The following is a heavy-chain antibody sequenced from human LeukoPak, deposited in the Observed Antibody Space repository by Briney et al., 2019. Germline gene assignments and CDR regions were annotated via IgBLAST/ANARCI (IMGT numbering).Heavy chain of an antibody. CDR2: ISGSGGST. CDR1: GFTFSSYA. J-gene: IGHJ5*02. V-gene: IGHV3-23*01. Sequence: GGSLRLSCAASGFTFSSYAMSWVRQAPGEGLEWVSAISGSGGSTYYADSVKGRFTISRDNSKNTLYLQMNSLRAEDTAVYYCAKEEGSGWYLRWFDPWGQGTLVTVSS. D-gene: IGHD6-19*01. CDR3: AKEEGSGWYLRWFDP.